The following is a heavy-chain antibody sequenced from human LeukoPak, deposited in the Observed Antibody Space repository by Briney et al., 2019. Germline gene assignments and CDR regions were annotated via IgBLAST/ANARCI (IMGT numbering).Heavy chain of an antibody. J-gene: IGHJ5*02. D-gene: IGHD6-19*01. CDR3: ARRGSGWANWFDP. CDR1: GGSISSYY. Sequence: SETLSLTCTVSGGSISSYYWSWIRQPSGKGLEWIGYIYYSGSTNYNPSLKSRVTISVDTSKNQFSLKLSSVTAADTAVYYCARRGSGWANWFDPWGQGTLVTVSS. CDR2: IYYSGST. V-gene: IGHV4-59*08.